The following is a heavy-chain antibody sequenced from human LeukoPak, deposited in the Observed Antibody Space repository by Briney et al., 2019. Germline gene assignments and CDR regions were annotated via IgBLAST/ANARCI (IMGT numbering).Heavy chain of an antibody. D-gene: IGHD3-10*01. Sequence: GGSLRLSCAASGFTFSSYGMHWVRQAPGKGLEWVAVIWYDGSNKYYADSVKGRFTISRDNSKHTLYLQMNSLRAEDTAVYYCARDRDYYGSRLDAFDIWGQGTMVTVSS. CDR2: IWYDGSNK. V-gene: IGHV3-33*01. CDR1: GFTFSSYG. J-gene: IGHJ3*02. CDR3: ARDRDYYGSRLDAFDI.